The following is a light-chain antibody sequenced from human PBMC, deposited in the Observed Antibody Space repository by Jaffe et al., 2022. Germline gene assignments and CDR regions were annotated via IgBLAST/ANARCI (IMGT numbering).Light chain of an antibody. V-gene: IGLV1-40*01. J-gene: IGLJ1*01. Sequence: QSVLTQPPSVSGAPGQRVTISCTGSSSNIGAGYDVHWYQQLPRTAPKLLIYGNSNRPSGVPDRFSGSKSGTSASLAITGLQAEDEADYYCQCYDTSLSGYVFGTGTKVTVL. CDR3: QCYDTSLSGYV. CDR2: GNS. CDR1: SSNIGAGYD.